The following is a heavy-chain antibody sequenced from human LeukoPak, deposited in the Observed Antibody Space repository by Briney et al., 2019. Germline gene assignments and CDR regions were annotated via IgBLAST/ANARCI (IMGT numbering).Heavy chain of an antibody. Sequence: GGSLRLSCAASGFTFSSYAMSWVGQAPGKGLEWVSAISGSGGSTYYADSVKGRFTISRDNSKDTLYLQMNSLRAKDTAVYYCAKDRDSGSYFGFWGQGTLVTVSS. J-gene: IGHJ4*02. D-gene: IGHD1-26*01. CDR1: GFTFSSYA. CDR3: AKDRDSGSYFGF. CDR2: ISGSGGST. V-gene: IGHV3-23*01.